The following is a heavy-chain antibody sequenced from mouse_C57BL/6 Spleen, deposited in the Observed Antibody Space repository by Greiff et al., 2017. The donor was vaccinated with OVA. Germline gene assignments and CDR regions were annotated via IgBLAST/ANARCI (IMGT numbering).Heavy chain of an antibody. Sequence: QVQLKESGPELVKPGASVKLSCKASGYTFTSYDINWVKQRPGQGLEWIGWIYPRDGSTKYNEKFKGKATLTVDTSSSTAYMELHSLPSEDSAVYFCARPYYYGSSYWYFDVWGTGTTVTVSS. CDR3: ARPYYYGSSYWYFDV. CDR2: IYPRDGST. CDR1: GYTFTSYD. J-gene: IGHJ1*03. D-gene: IGHD1-1*01. V-gene: IGHV1-85*01.